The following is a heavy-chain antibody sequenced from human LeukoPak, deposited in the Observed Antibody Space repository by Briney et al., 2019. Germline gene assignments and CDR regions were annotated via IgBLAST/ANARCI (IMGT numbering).Heavy chain of an antibody. J-gene: IGHJ3*02. CDR1: GGSISSSSYY. D-gene: IGHD1-26*01. CDR3: ARGPAGSYRKAFDI. CDR2: IYYSGST. Sequence: SETLSLTCTVSGGSISSSSYYWGWIRQPPGKGLEWIGSIYYSGSTYYNPSLKSRVTISVDTSKNQFSLKLSSVTAADTAVYYCARGPAGSYRKAFDIWGQGTMVTVSS. V-gene: IGHV4-39*01.